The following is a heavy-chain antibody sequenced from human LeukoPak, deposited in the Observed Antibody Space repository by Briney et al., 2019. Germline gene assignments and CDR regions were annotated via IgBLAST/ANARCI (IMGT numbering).Heavy chain of an antibody. D-gene: IGHD3/OR15-3a*01. Sequence: GASVKVSCKASGGTFTSYAISWVRQAPRKGLEWMGRIIPILGIANYAQKFQGRVTITADKSTSTAYMELSSLRSEDTAVYYCAVSFGPYYYYGMDVWGQGTTVTVSS. CDR2: IIPILGIA. CDR3: AVSFGPYYYYGMDV. V-gene: IGHV1-69*04. J-gene: IGHJ6*02. CDR1: GGTFTSYA.